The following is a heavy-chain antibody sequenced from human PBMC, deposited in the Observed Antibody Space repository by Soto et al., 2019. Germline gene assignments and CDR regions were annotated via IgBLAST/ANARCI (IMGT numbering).Heavy chain of an antibody. CDR1: GGSISSTPSY. Sequence: ETLSLTCTVSGGSISSTPSYWAWIRQPPGKGLEWVGSTYFGGSTYYNPSLKSRVSISVDTSKNQISLKVSPATATDTAVYFCARPRHHTAMVFDYWGQGTLVTVSS. D-gene: IGHD5-18*01. CDR2: TYFGGST. CDR3: ARPRHHTAMVFDY. J-gene: IGHJ4*01. V-gene: IGHV4-39*01.